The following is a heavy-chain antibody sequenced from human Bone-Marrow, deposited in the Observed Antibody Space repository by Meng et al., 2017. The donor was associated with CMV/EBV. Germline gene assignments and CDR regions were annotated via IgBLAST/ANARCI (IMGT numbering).Heavy chain of an antibody. J-gene: IGHJ4*02. Sequence: SETLSLTCTVSGYSISSGYYWGWIRQPPGKGLEWIGSIYHSGSTYYNPSLKSRVTISVDTSKNQFSLKLSSVTAADTAVHYCARGLYDYVWGSYRYWGQGTLVTVSS. CDR2: IYHSGST. V-gene: IGHV4-38-2*02. D-gene: IGHD3-16*02. CDR1: GYSISSGYY. CDR3: ARGLYDYVWGSYRY.